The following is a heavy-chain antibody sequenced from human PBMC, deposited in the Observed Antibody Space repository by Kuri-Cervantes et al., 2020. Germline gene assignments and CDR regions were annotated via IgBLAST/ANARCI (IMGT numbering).Heavy chain of an antibody. J-gene: IGHJ4*02. D-gene: IGHD3-3*01. CDR1: GFTFSNAW. V-gene: IGHV3-7*01. Sequence: GESLKISCAASGFTFSNAWMSWVRQAPGKGLEWVANIKQDGSEKYYVDSVKGRFTISRDNAKNSLYLQMNSLRAEDTAVYYCARDRWGTIFGVVIHWGQGTLVTVSS. CDR3: ARDRWGTIFGVVIH. CDR2: IKQDGSEK.